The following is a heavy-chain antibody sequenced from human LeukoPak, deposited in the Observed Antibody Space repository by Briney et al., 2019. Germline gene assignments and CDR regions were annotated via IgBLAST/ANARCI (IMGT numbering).Heavy chain of an antibody. V-gene: IGHV3-23*01. CDR1: GFTFSSYA. CDR3: AKAPPDSYYYYYGMDV. D-gene: IGHD5-18*01. Sequence: PGGSLRLSCAASGFTFSSYAMTWVRQAPGKGLEWVSPISGSGGSTYYADSVKGRFSISRDSSKNTLYLQMNSLRAEDTAVYYCAKAPPDSYYYYYGMDVWGQGTTVTVSS. J-gene: IGHJ6*02. CDR2: ISGSGGST.